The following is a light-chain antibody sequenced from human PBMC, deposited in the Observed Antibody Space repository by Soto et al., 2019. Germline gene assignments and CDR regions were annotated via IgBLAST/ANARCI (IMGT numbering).Light chain of an antibody. CDR3: QLYSGSPWT. Sequence: IVLTQSPGTLSLSPGGRATLSCRASQSISHNYLAWYQPEPGQAPRLLIHGVSIRATGIPDRFSGSGSGTDFTLSISRLEPEDCAVYYCQLYSGSPWTFGQGTKVEIK. CDR2: GVS. J-gene: IGKJ1*01. V-gene: IGKV3-20*01. CDR1: QSISHNY.